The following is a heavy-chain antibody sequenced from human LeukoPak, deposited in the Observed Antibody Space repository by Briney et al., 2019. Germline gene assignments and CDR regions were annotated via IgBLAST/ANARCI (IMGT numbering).Heavy chain of an antibody. J-gene: IGHJ4*02. CDR3: ARDSGAEYYYDSSGPFDY. Sequence: SETLSLTCAVSGGSFSAFFWRWIRQPPGKGLEWIGDVGHSGSTYYNPSLKSRVTISVDTSKNQFSLKLSSVTAADTAVYYCARDSGAEYYYDSSGPFDYWGQGTLVTVSS. CDR2: VGHSGST. V-gene: IGHV4-34*01. D-gene: IGHD3-22*01. CDR1: GGSFSAFF.